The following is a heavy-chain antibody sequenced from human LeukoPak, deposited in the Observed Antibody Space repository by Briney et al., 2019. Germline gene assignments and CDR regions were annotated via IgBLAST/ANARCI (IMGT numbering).Heavy chain of an antibody. D-gene: IGHD3-16*01. J-gene: IGHJ4*02. V-gene: IGHV3-15*01. CDR1: GFTFNNVW. Sequence: PGGSLRLSCEASGFTFNNVWMNWVRQAPGKGLEWIGRIKRKSDGGTTDYAAPVKGRFTISRDDSKNTLYLQMNSLKTEDTAVYYCTSHPWGGASDSALFDHWGQGTLVTVSS. CDR3: TSHPWGGASDSALFDH. CDR2: IKRKSDGGTT.